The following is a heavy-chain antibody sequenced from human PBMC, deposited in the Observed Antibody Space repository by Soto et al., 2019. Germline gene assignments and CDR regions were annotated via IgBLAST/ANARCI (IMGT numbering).Heavy chain of an antibody. Sequence: PSQTLSLTCAISGDSVSSNSAAWNWIRQSPSRGLEWLGRTYYRSKWYNDYAVSVKSRITINPDTSKNQFSLQLNSVTPEDTAVYYCARDRGAEAQQWLVPYYYGMDVWGQGTTVTVSS. D-gene: IGHD6-19*01. V-gene: IGHV6-1*01. CDR2: TYYRSKWYN. J-gene: IGHJ6*02. CDR3: ARDRGAEAQQWLVPYYYGMDV. CDR1: GDSVSSNSAA.